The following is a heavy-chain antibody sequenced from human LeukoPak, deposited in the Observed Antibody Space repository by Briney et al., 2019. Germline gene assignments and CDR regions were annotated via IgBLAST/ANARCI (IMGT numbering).Heavy chain of an antibody. Sequence: ASXXVSCKASGFTFTSSAMQWVRQARGQSLEWIGWIVVCSANSNYAQKFHERFTITSDMSTSTAYMELSSLRSEDTAVYYCAADPTYYDFWSGLPLMDVWGKGTTVTVSS. CDR2: IVVCSANS. J-gene: IGHJ6*03. D-gene: IGHD3-3*01. CDR3: AADPTYYDFWSGLPLMDV. CDR1: GFTFTSSA. V-gene: IGHV1-58*02.